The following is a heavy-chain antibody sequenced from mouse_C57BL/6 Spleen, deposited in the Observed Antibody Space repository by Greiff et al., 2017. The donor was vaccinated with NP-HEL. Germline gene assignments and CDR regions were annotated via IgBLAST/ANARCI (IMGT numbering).Heavy chain of an antibody. Sequence: EVQLQQSGPELVKPGASVKMSCKASGYTFTDYNMHWVKQSHGKSLEWIGYINPNNGGTSYNQKFKGKATLTVNKSSSTAYMELRSLTSEDSAVYYCARTSYGSSLYWYFDVWGTGTTVTVSS. CDR2: INPNNGGT. CDR3: ARTSYGSSLYWYFDV. V-gene: IGHV1-22*01. CDR1: GYTFTDYN. D-gene: IGHD1-1*01. J-gene: IGHJ1*03.